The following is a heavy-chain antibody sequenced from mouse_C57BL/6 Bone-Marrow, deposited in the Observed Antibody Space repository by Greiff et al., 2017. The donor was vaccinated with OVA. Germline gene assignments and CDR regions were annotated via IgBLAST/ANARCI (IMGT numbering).Heavy chain of an antibody. J-gene: IGHJ4*01. CDR2: IDPNSGGT. CDR3: ERWVIVPVRGAMDD. V-gene: IGHV1-72*01. D-gene: IGHD2-5*01. Sequence: VQLQQPGAELVKPGASVKLSCKASGYTFTSYWMHWVKQRPGRGLEWIGRIDPNSGGTKYNEKFKSKATLTVDKPSSTPYMQLTSLTSEDSAVYYCERWVIVPVRGAMDDWGQGTSVTVSA. CDR1: GYTFTSYW.